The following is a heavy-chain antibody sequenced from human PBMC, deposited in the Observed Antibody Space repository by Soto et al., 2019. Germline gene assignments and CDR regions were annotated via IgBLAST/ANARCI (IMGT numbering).Heavy chain of an antibody. V-gene: IGHV1-8*01. Sequence: GASVKVSCKASGYTFTSYDVTWVRQAPGQGLEWMGWMNPNSGNTGYAQKFQGRVTITRDTSISTAYMELSSLRSEDTAVYYCATALRFPYYFDYWGQGTLVTVSS. J-gene: IGHJ4*02. CDR1: GYTFTSYD. CDR2: MNPNSGNT. D-gene: IGHD3-3*01. CDR3: ATALRFPYYFDY.